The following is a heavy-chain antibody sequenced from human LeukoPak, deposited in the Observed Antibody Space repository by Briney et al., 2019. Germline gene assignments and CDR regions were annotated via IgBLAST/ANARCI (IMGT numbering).Heavy chain of an antibody. CDR2: MNPYSGGT. D-gene: IGHD2-15*01. CDR1: GYTFTGYY. CDR3: ARPYCNGGSCHDYFDY. V-gene: IGHV1-2*02. Sequence: VASVKVFCKASGYTFTGYYMHWVRQAPGQGLEWMGWMNPYSGGTNYAQKFQGRATMTRDTSISTAYMELRRLSSDDTAIYYCARPYCNGGSCHDYFDYWGQGTLVSVSS. J-gene: IGHJ4*02.